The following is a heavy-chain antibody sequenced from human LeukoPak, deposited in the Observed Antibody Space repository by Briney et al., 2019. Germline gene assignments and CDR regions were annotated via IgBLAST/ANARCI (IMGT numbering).Heavy chain of an antibody. CDR3: ARGPGVYGAENYYFDY. V-gene: IGHV3-21*01. CDR1: GFTFSSYS. CDR2: ISSSSSYI. Sequence: GGSLRLSCAASGFTFSSYSTNWVRQAPGKGLEWVSSISSSSSYIYYADSVKGRFTISRDNAKNSLYLQMNSLRAEDTAVYYCARGPGVYGAENYYFDYWGQGALVTVSS. J-gene: IGHJ4*02. D-gene: IGHD4-17*01.